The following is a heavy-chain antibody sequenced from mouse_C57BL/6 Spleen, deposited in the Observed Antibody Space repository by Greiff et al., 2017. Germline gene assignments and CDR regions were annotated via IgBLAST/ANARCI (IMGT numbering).Heavy chain of an antibody. CDR2: IHPNSGST. D-gene: IGHD2-4*01. V-gene: IGHV1-64*01. J-gene: IGHJ3*01. CDR3: ARDYDYDFAY. CDR1: GYTFTSYW. Sequence: QVQLQQPGAELVKPGASVKLSCKASGYTFTSYWMHWVKQRPGQGLEWIGMIHPNSGSTNYNEKFKSKATLTVDKSSSTAYMQLSSLTSEDAAVYYCARDYDYDFAYWGQGTLVTVSA.